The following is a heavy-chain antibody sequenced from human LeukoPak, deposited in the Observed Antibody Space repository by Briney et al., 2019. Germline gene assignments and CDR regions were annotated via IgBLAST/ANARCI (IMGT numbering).Heavy chain of an antibody. D-gene: IGHD3-3*01. V-gene: IGHV4-59*01. CDR3: ARDSIVYDFWSGYQNWFDP. Sequence: SETLSLTCTVSGGSISSYYWSWIRQPPGKGLEWIGYIYYSGSTNYNPSLKSRVTISVDTSENQFSLKLSSVTAADTAVYYCARDSIVYDFWSGYQNWFDPWGQGTLVTVSS. J-gene: IGHJ5*02. CDR2: IYYSGST. CDR1: GGSISSYY.